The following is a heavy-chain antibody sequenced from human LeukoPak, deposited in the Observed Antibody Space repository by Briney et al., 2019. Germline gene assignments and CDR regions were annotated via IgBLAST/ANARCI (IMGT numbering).Heavy chain of an antibody. CDR1: GGTFSSYG. D-gene: IGHD4-17*01. CDR3: ARDSGYGDPHDS. V-gene: IGHV1-69*04. J-gene: IGHJ4*02. CDR2: IIPILGIA. Sequence: ASVKVSCKASGGTFSSYGISRVRQAPGQGLEWMGRIIPILGIANYAQKFQGRVTITADKSTSTAYMELRSLRSDDTAVYYCARDSGYGDPHDSWGQGTLVTVSS.